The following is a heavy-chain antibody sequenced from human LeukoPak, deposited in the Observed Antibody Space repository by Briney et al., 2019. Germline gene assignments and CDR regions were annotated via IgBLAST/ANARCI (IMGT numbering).Heavy chain of an antibody. D-gene: IGHD4-17*01. V-gene: IGHV4-59*01. Sequence: SETLSLTCTVSRASICIYYWSWIRQPPGKGLEWIGYIYYSGSTNYNPSLKGRVTMSVDTSKNQFSLRLSSVTAADTAVYYCARGSDFGDNWGQGTLVTVSS. CDR1: RASICIYY. J-gene: IGHJ4*02. CDR3: ARGSDFGDN. CDR2: IYYSGST.